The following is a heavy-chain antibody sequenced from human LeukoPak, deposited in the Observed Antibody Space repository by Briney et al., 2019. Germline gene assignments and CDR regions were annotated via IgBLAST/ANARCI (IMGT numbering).Heavy chain of an antibody. CDR1: GGSISSSNW. CDR3: ARSALYGSGSYRAYYYMDV. Sequence: SGTLSLTCAVSGGSISSSNWWSWVRQPPGKGLEWIGEIYHSGSTNYNPSLKSRVTISVDKSKNQFSLKLSSVTAADTAVYYCARSALYGSGSYRAYYYMDVWGKGTTVTVSS. J-gene: IGHJ6*03. CDR2: IYHSGST. V-gene: IGHV4-4*02. D-gene: IGHD3-10*01.